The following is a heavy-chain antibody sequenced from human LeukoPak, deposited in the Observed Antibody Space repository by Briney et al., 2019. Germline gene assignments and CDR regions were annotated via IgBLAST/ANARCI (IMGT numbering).Heavy chain of an antibody. J-gene: IGHJ5*02. CDR2: ISWNSGSI. Sequence: PGRSLRLSCAASGFTFDDYAMHWVRQAPGKGLEWVSGISWNSGSIGYADSVKGRFTISRDNAKNSLYLQMNSLRAEDTAVYYCAREVGTRYCSSTSCYTGWFDPWGQGTLVTVSS. CDR3: AREVGTRYCSSTSCYTGWFDP. V-gene: IGHV3-9*01. CDR1: GFTFDDYA. D-gene: IGHD2-2*02.